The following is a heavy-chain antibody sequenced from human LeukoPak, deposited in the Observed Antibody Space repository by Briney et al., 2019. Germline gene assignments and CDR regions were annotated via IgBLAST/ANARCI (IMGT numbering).Heavy chain of an antibody. CDR2: IRYDGSNK. CDR1: GFTFSSYG. J-gene: IGHJ6*03. V-gene: IGHV3-30*02. CDR3: AKDFYDMNIPAAIDYYYYMDV. Sequence: GGSLRLSSAASGFTFSSYGMHWVRQAPGKGLEWVAFIRYDGSNKYYADSVKGRFTISRDNSKNTLYLQMNSLRAEDTAVYYCAKDFYDMNIPAAIDYYYYMDVWGKGTTVTVSS. D-gene: IGHD2-2*01.